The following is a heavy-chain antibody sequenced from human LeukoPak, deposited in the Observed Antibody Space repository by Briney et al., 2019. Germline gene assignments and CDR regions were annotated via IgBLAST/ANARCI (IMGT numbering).Heavy chain of an antibody. CDR2: INSDGSST. D-gene: IGHD1-7*01. Sequence: GEPLRLSCAASGFTFSSYWMHWVRQAPGKGLVWVSRINSDGSSTRYADSVKGRFTISRDNAKNTLFLQMNSLRAEDTAVYYCVRDNNCNYPDFWGQGTLVTVSS. CDR3: VRDNNCNYPDF. CDR1: GFTFSSYW. V-gene: IGHV3-74*01. J-gene: IGHJ4*02.